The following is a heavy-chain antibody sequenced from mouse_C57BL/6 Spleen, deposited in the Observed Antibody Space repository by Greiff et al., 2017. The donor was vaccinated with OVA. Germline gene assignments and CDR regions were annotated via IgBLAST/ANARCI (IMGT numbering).Heavy chain of an antibody. Sequence: VKLQQPGAELVMPGASVKLSCKASGYTFTSYWMHWVKQRPGQGLEWIGEIDPSDSYTNYNQKFKGKSTLTVDKSSSTAYMQLSSLTSEDSAVYYCARFALGYYAMDYWGQGTSVTVSS. CDR3: ARFALGYYAMDY. J-gene: IGHJ4*01. CDR2: IDPSDSYT. D-gene: IGHD4-1*01. CDR1: GYTFTSYW. V-gene: IGHV1-69*01.